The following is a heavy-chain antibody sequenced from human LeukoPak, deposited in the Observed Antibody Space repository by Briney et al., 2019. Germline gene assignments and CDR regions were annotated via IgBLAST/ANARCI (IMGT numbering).Heavy chain of an antibody. CDR2: LSGSGTNT. CDR3: AKDGGLWVSAHWGDS. D-gene: IGHD7-27*01. CDR1: GFTFSTFP. J-gene: IGHJ4*02. V-gene: IGHV3-23*01. Sequence: PGGSLRLSCAASGFTFSTFPMSWVRQAPGKGLDWVSTLSGSGTNTYYADSVKGRFTISRDNSENTLYLQMNSLRADDTAVYYCAKDGGLWVSAHWGDSWGRGTLVTVSS.